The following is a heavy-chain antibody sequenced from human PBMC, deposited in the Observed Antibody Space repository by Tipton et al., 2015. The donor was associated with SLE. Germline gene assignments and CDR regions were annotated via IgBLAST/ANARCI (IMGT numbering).Heavy chain of an antibody. CDR2: VNHSGST. CDR3: ARGRSIPWTRGGFDY. V-gene: IGHV4-34*01. J-gene: IGHJ4*02. D-gene: IGHD1-1*01. CDR1: GVSFRNFF. Sequence: TLSLTCAVSGVSFRNFFWSWVRQPPGKGLEWMGEVNHSGSTNYNPSLESRLTISVDTSKNQFSLKLSSVTAADTALYYCARGRSIPWTRGGFDYWGQGTLVTVSS.